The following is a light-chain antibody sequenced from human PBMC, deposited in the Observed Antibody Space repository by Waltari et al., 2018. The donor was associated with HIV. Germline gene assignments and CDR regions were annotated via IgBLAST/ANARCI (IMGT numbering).Light chain of an antibody. Sequence: QSALTQPASVSGSPGQSITISCTGTSSNIGSYNLVSWYQQHPGKAPKLMVYEVNNRPSGFSNRFSGSKSGNTASLTISGLQAEDEADYYCCSFARSSTWVFGGGTKLSVL. V-gene: IGLV2-23*02. J-gene: IGLJ3*02. CDR2: EVN. CDR1: SSNIGSYNL. CDR3: CSFARSSTWV.